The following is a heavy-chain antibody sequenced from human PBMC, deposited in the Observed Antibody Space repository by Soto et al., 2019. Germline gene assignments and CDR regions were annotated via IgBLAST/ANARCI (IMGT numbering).Heavy chain of an antibody. V-gene: IGHV3-23*01. Sequence: PGWSLRLSCASSGFTFITYAMSWVRQVPGKGLEWVSTISDAAGSAYYVDSVKGRFTISRDNSKKTLYLQMNSLRAEDSAVYYCARPYGGKIGDAPDLWGQGTMVTVSS. J-gene: IGHJ3*01. D-gene: IGHD4-17*01. CDR1: GFTFITYA. CDR3: ARPYGGKIGDAPDL. CDR2: ISDAAGSA.